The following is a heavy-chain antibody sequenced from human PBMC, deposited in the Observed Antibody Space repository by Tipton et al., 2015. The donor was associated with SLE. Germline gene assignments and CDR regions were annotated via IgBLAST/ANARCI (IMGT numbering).Heavy chain of an antibody. V-gene: IGHV1-2*02. CDR2: INPNNGKS. CDR1: GYDFTDYY. D-gene: IGHD3-16*01. Sequence: QVQLVQSGAEVRKPGASVKVSCKTFGYDFTDYYLHWVRQAPGQGLEWMGWINPNNGKSSYAQKFLGRVTLTSDTSISTAYLELSSLTSDDAAIYYCASIYYEDSIVWDHWGQGTLVTVSS. CDR3: ASIYYEDSIVWDH. J-gene: IGHJ4*02.